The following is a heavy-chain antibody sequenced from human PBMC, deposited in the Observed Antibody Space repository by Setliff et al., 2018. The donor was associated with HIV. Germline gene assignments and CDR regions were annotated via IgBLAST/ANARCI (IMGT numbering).Heavy chain of an antibody. CDR1: GYSIRSGYY. V-gene: IGHV4-38-2*01. CDR2: IYHSGST. J-gene: IGHJ2*01. CDR3: ARRHGFWSGSNSNWYFDL. D-gene: IGHD3-3*01. Sequence: SETLSLTCAVSGYSIRSGYYWGWIRQPPGKGLEWIGSIYHSGSTYYNPSLKSRVTISVDTSKNQFSLKLSSVTAADTAVYCCARRHGFWSGSNSNWYFDLWGRGTLVTVSS.